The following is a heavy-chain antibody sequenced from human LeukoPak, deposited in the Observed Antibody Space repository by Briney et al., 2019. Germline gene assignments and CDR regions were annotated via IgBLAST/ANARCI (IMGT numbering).Heavy chain of an antibody. CDR3: ARVDSSGWYGED. CDR2: ISYDGSNK. D-gene: IGHD6-19*01. J-gene: IGHJ4*02. V-gene: IGHV3-30*04. Sequence: GGSLRLSCAASGFTFSSYAMHWVRQAPGKGLEWVAVISYDGSNKYYADSVKGRFTISRDNSKNTLYLQMNSLRAEDTAVYYCARVDSSGWYGEDWGQGALVTVSS. CDR1: GFTFSSYA.